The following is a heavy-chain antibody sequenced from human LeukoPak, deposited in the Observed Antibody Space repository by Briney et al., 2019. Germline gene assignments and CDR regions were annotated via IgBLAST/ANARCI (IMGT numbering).Heavy chain of an antibody. CDR1: GGSISSGGYS. CDR3: ARDRYYYDSSGSDAFDI. V-gene: IGHV4-31*11. D-gene: IGHD3-22*01. Sequence: SETLSLTCAVSGGSISSGGYSWSWIRQHPGKGLEWIGYIYYSGSTYYNPSLKSRVTISVDTSKNQFSLKLSSVTAADTAVYYCARDRYYYDSSGSDAFDIWGQGTMVTVSS. J-gene: IGHJ3*02. CDR2: IYYSGST.